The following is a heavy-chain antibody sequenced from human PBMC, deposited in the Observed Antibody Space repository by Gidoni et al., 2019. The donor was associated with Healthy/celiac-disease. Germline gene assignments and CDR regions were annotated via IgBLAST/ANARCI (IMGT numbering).Heavy chain of an antibody. CDR2: IKSKTDGGTT. J-gene: IGHJ1*01. V-gene: IGHV3-15*01. CDR3: TTEYCSGGSCYSGYFQH. Sequence: EVQLVESGGGLVKPVGSLRLSCAASGFTFRNAWMSWVRQAPGKGLEWVGRIKSKTDGGTTDYAAPVKGRFTISRDDSKNTLYLQMNSLKTEDTAVYYCTTEYCSGGSCYSGYFQHWGQGTLVTVSS. CDR1: GFTFRNAW. D-gene: IGHD2-15*01.